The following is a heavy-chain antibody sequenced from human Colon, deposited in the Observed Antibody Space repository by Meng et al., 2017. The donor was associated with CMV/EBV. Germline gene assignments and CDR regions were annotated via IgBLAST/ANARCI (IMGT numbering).Heavy chain of an antibody. D-gene: IGHD6-13*01. CDR2: IYYSGST. J-gene: IGHJ6*02. V-gene: IGHV4-39*07. Sequence: SFSDHYMDWVRQAPGKGLEWIGSIYYSGSTYYNPSLKSRVTISVDTSKNQFSLKLSSVTAADTAVYYCARDCGSSSWPYYYYGMDVGGQGTTVTVSS. CDR3: ARDCGSSSWPYYYYGMDV. CDR1: SFSDHY.